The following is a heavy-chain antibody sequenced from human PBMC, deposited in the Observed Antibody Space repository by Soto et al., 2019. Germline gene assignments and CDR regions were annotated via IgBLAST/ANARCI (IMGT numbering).Heavy chain of an antibody. V-gene: IGHV1-69*13. D-gene: IGHD3-3*01. Sequence: SVKVSCKASGGTFSSYAISWVRQAPGQGLEWMGGIIPIFGTANYAQKFQGRVTITADESTSTAYMELSSLRSEDTAVYYCARERGITIFGVVSREGNWFDPWGQGTLVTVSS. CDR3: ARERGITIFGVVSREGNWFDP. CDR1: GGTFSSYA. CDR2: IIPIFGTA. J-gene: IGHJ5*02.